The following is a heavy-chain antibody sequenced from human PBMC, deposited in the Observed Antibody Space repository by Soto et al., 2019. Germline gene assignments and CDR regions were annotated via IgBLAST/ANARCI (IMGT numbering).Heavy chain of an antibody. V-gene: IGHV3-9*01. D-gene: IGHD5-18*01. CDR3: ARDRGYGGMDV. CDR2: ISWNSGSI. CDR1: GFTFDDYA. J-gene: IGHJ6*02. Sequence: DVQLVESGGGLVQPGRSLRLSCAASGFTFDDYAMHWVRQAPGKGLEWVSGISWNSGSIGYADSVKGRFTISRDNAKNSLYLQMNSLRAEDTALYYCARDRGYGGMDVWGQGTTVTVSS.